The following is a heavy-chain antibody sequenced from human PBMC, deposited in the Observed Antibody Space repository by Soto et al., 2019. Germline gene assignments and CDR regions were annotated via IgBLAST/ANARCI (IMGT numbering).Heavy chain of an antibody. CDR2: ISYDGSNK. V-gene: IGHV3-30*18. D-gene: IGHD3-3*01. CDR1: GLTFRSYG. J-gene: IGHJ4*02. Sequence: GGSLRLSCAVSGLTFRSYGMHWVRQAPGKGLEWVAVISYDGSNKYYADSVKGRFTISRDNSKNPLYLQMNSLRAEDTAVYYCAKDLAGDFWSGYHYFDYWGQGTLVTVSS. CDR3: AKDLAGDFWSGYHYFDY.